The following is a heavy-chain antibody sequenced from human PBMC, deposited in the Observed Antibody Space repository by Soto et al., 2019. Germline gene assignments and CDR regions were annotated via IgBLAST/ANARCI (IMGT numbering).Heavy chain of an antibody. V-gene: IGHV4-39*01. J-gene: IGHJ4*02. D-gene: IGHD4-17*01. CDR3: ARLTVGRGFAY. Sequence: QLQLQESGPGLAKPSETLSLICTVSGGSISSSSYYWGWIRQPPGKGLEWIGNIYYSGSTTYNSSLTIRATISVDASKDQFPLKLSSVTAADAALYYCARLTVGRGFAYWGQGTLVSVSS. CDR1: GGSISSSSYY. CDR2: IYYSGST.